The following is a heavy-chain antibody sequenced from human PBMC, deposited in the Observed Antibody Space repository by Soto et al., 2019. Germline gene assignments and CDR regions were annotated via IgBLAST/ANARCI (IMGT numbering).Heavy chain of an antibody. CDR1: GFTFSSYA. CDR2: IRSSGSTI. V-gene: IGHV3-48*03. J-gene: IGHJ6*02. CDR3: ARDYHYVYCGGDCPLGFYYNGMDF. D-gene: IGHD2-21*02. Sequence: PGGSLRLSCAASGFTFSSYAMNWVRQAPGKVLEWVSYIRSSGSTIYYADSVKGRFTISRDNAKNSLYLPMNSMRAEDKAVYDCARDYHYVYCGGDCPLGFYYNGMDFWGQGTTVTASS.